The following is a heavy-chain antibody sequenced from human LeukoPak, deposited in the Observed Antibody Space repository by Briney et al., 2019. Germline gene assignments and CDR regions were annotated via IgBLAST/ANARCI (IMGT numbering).Heavy chain of an antibody. V-gene: IGHV3-48*01. Sequence: PGGSLRLSCAASGFTFSNAWMSWVRQAPGKGLEWVSYISSSSSTIYYADSVKGRFTISRDNAKNSLYLQMNSLRAEDTAVYYCARLSAASDAWGQGTLVTVSS. D-gene: IGHD6-25*01. CDR3: ARLSAASDA. J-gene: IGHJ5*02. CDR1: GFTFSNAW. CDR2: ISSSSSTI.